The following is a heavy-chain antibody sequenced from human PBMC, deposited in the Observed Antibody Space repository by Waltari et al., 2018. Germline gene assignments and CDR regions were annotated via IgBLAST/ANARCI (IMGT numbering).Heavy chain of an antibody. V-gene: IGHV4-39*01. D-gene: IGHD2-15*01. CDR2: IFESGST. J-gene: IGHJ4*02. CDR1: GDSLSSSTYY. Sequence: QLQLQESGPGLVKPSETLSLTCTVSGDSLSSSTYYWGWIRQPPGKGLEWIGSIFESGSTYYNPSFYSRVTSSVDTSKNQFSLQLSSVTAADTAVYYCARHGRVVDVVVVVAATTIDYWGQGTLVTVSS. CDR3: ARHGRVVDVVVVVAATTIDY.